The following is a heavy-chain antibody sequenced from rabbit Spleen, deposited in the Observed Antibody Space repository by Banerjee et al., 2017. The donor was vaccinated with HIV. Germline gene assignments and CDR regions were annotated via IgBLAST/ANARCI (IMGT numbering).Heavy chain of an antibody. J-gene: IGHJ6*01. CDR1: GFDFSDYY. CDR3: ARDAGTSFSTYGMDL. D-gene: IGHD8-1*01. V-gene: IGHV1S7*01. Sequence: QLKESGGGLVQPGGSLKLSCKASGFDFSDYYMTWVRQAPGKGLEWIGYFDPVFGSTYFASWAKGRFTISSHNAQNTLYLQLNSLTAADTATYFCARDAGTSFSTYGMDLWGPGTLVTVS. CDR2: FDPVFGST.